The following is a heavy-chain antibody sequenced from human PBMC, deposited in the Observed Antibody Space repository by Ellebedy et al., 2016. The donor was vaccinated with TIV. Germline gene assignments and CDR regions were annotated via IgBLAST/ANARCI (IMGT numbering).Heavy chain of an antibody. CDR1: GGTFSSYA. CDR2: IIPIFGTA. Sequence: SVKVSXXASGGTFSSYAISWVQQAPGQGLEWMGGIIPIFGTANYAQKFQGRVTITADESTSTAYMELSSLRSEDTAVYYCARGVGIAAAGMGKRGYDYWGQGTLVTVSS. J-gene: IGHJ4*02. D-gene: IGHD6-13*01. V-gene: IGHV1-69*13. CDR3: ARGVGIAAAGMGKRGYDY.